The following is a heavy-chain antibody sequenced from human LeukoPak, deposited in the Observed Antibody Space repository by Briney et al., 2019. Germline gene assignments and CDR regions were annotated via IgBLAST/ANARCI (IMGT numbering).Heavy chain of an antibody. CDR2: IIPILGIA. V-gene: IGHV1-69*04. CDR3: ARSRGSAMAPGY. Sequence: EASVKVSCKASGGTFSSYAIRWVRQAPGQGLEWMGRIIPILGIANYAQKFQGRVAITADKSTSTAYMELSSLRSEDTAVYYCARSRGSAMAPGYWGQGTLVTVSS. J-gene: IGHJ4*02. D-gene: IGHD5-18*01. CDR1: GGTFSSYA.